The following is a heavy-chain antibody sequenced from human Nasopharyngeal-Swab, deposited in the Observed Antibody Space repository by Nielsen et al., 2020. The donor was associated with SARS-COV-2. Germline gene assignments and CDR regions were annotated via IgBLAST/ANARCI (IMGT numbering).Heavy chain of an antibody. CDR3: TLSIAARPDY. V-gene: IGHV3-15*01. D-gene: IGHD6-6*01. J-gene: IGHJ4*02. CDR1: GFTFSNAW. CDR2: IKGKTDGGTT. Sequence: GGSLRLSCAASGFTFSNAWMSWVRQAPGKGLEWVGRIKGKTDGGTTDYAAPVKGRFTISRDDSKNTLYLQMNSLKTEDTAVYYCTLSIAARPDYWGQGTLVTVSS.